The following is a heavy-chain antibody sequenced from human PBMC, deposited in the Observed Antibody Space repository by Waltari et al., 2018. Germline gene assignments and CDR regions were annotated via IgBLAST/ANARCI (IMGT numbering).Heavy chain of an antibody. V-gene: IGHV3-21*01. J-gene: IGHJ5*02. Sequence: EVQLVESGGGLVKPGGSLRLSCAASGFTFSSYSMNWVRQAPGKGLECVSSISSSSSYIYYADSVKGRFTISRDNAKNSLYLQMNSLRAEDTAVYYCARDLITMVQGVIPSWGQGTLVTVSS. CDR3: ARDLITMVQGVIPS. CDR1: GFTFSSYS. CDR2: ISSSSSYI. D-gene: IGHD3-10*01.